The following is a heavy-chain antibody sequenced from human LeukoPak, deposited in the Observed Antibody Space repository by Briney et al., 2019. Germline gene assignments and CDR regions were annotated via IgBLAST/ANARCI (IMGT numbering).Heavy chain of an antibody. J-gene: IGHJ4*02. Sequence: PGGSLRLSCAASEFTFSNYAMTWVRQAPGKGLEWVSAISGSGGSTYYADSVKGRFTISRDNSKSTLYLQMNSLRAEDTAVYYCAKCGTSSGFDYWGQGSLVTVSS. CDR2: ISGSGGST. CDR3: AKCGTSSGFDY. V-gene: IGHV3-23*01. CDR1: EFTFSNYA. D-gene: IGHD1/OR15-1a*01.